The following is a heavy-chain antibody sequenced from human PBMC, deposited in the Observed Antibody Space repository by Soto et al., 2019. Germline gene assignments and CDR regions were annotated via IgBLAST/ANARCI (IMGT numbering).Heavy chain of an antibody. D-gene: IGHD1-20*01. CDR3: ARNYNTGAFFDY. V-gene: IGHV4-39*01. Sequence: SETLSLTCSVSGASVSSSHYWGWIRQPPGKGLEWIGSVSYSGGPYYSPSFKSRITIFVDTSNNQFSLRVRSVTATDTAVYFCARNYNTGAFFDYWGQGKLVTVSS. CDR1: GASVSSSHY. CDR2: VSYSGGP. J-gene: IGHJ4*02.